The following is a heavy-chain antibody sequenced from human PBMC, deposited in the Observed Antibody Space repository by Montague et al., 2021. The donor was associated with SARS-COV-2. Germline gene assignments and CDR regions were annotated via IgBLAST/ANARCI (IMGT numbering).Heavy chain of an antibody. D-gene: IGHD3-16*01. J-gene: IGHJ5*02. V-gene: IGHV2-5*02. CDR3: THYRPSTGGT. CDR2: IYWDDDK. CDR1: GFSLTTSGVR. Sequence: PALLKPTQTLTLTCTFSGFSLTTSGVRVNWTRQPPGKALEWLALIYWDDDKRYSSSLGSRLTITKDTSKNQVVLTMTNMDPVDTATYFCTHYRPSTGGTWGQGALVTVSS.